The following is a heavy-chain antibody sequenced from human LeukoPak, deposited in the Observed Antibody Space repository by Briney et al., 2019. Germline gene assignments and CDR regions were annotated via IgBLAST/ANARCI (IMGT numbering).Heavy chain of an antibody. CDR3: AKDGGGYSSSWYFDY. CDR2: ISGSGGST. CDR1: GFTFSDYY. J-gene: IGHJ4*02. Sequence: GGSLRLSCAASGFTFSDYYMSWVRQAPGKGLEWVSVISGSGGSTYYADSVKGRFTISRDNSKNTLSLQMNSLRAEDTAIYYCAKDGGGYSSSWYFDYWGQGTLVTVSS. V-gene: IGHV3-23*01. D-gene: IGHD6-13*01.